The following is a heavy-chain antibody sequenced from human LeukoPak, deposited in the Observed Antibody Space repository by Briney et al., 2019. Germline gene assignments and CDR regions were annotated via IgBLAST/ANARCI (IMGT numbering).Heavy chain of an antibody. V-gene: IGHV5-51*01. CDR2: IYPGDSDT. J-gene: IGHJ4*02. CDR1: GYSFTSYW. Sequence: GEPLKISCKGSGYSFTSYWIGGVRQMTGKGLEWMGIIYPGDSDTRYSTCFQGQVTTSADKSISTAYLQWSSLKASDTAMYYCARLDESWIQRWFNYWGQGTLVTVSS. D-gene: IGHD5-18*01. CDR3: ARLDESWIQRWFNY.